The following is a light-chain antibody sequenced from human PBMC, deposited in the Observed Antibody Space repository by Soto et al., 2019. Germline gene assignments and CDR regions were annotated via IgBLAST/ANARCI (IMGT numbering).Light chain of an antibody. CDR3: QRYNAFSQT. CDR1: QSINSW. J-gene: IGKJ1*01. Sequence: DIQMTQSPSTLSASVGDRVTITCRASQSINSWVAWFQQKPGKAPKVLIYDASTLASGVPSRFSGSGSGTEFTLTIDSLQPDDVATYYCQRYNAFSQTFGQGTKVEI. V-gene: IGKV1-5*01. CDR2: DAS.